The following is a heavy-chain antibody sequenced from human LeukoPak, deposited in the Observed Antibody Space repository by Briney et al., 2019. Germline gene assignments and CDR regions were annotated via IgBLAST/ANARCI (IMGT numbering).Heavy chain of an antibody. CDR2: ISYDGSNK. D-gene: IGHD5-18*01. CDR3: AKARGYSYGQYYFDY. V-gene: IGHV3-30*04. J-gene: IGHJ4*02. CDR1: GFTFRNHA. Sequence: GGSLRLSCSASGFTFRNHAMHWVRQAPGKGLEWVAVISYDGSNKYYADSVKGRFTISRDNSKNTLYLQMNSLRAEDTAVYYCAKARGYSYGQYYFDYWGQGTLVTVSS.